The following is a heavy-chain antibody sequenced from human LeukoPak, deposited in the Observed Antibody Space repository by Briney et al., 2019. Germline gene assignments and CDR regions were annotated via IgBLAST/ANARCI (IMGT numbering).Heavy chain of an antibody. CDR3: ARGRRSGSYYVWFDP. J-gene: IGHJ5*02. CDR2: IIPIFGTA. D-gene: IGHD1-26*01. V-gene: IGHV1-69*05. Sequence: SVKVSCKASGGTFSSYAISWVRQAPGQGLEWMGGIIPIFGTANYAQKFQGRVTITTDESASTAYMELSSLRSEDTAVYYCARGRRSGSYYVWFDPWGQGTLVTVSS. CDR1: GGTFSSYA.